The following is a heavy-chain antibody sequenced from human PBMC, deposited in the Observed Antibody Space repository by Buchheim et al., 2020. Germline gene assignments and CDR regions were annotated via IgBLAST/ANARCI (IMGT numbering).Heavy chain of an antibody. J-gene: IGHJ5*02. CDR3: ARRQPSGSWFDP. CDR1: GFTVSSDS. D-gene: IGHD3-22*01. CDR2: IYGGGAP. Sequence: EVQLVESGGGLVQPGGSLRLSCAVSGFTVSSDSMSWVRQAPGKGLEWVSAIYGGGAPYYTDSVKGRFNISRDSSKNTLYLQMNRLRVEDTAMYYCARRQPSGSWFDPWGQGTL. V-gene: IGHV3-66*01.